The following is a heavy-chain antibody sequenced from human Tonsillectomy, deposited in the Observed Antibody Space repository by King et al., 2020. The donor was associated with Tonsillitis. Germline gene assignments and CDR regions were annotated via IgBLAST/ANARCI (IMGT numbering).Heavy chain of an antibody. J-gene: IGHJ4*02. CDR2: ISWNSGRI. Sequence: QLVQSGGGLVQPGRSLRLSCAASGFTFDDYAMHWVRQAPGKGLEWVSGISWNSGRIGYADSLKGRFTISRDNAKNSLYLQMNSLRAEDTALYYCAKAAVAVATGYYFDFWGQGTLVTVSS. CDR1: GFTFDDYA. D-gene: IGHD5-12*01. CDR3: AKAAVAVATGYYFDF. V-gene: IGHV3-9*01.